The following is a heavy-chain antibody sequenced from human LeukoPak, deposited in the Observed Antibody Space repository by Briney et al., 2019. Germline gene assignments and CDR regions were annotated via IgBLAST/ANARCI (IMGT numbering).Heavy chain of an antibody. J-gene: IGHJ6*02. CDR1: GFIVSSRY. V-gene: IGHV3-53*01. CDR2: IYSGVGT. Sequence: PGGSPRLSCAASGFIVSSRYMSWVRQAPGKGLEWVSAIYSGVGTNYADSVKGRFTISRDNSRNTLYLQMNSLRAEDTAVYYCVRAENGMDVWGRGTAVTVS. CDR3: VRAENGMDV.